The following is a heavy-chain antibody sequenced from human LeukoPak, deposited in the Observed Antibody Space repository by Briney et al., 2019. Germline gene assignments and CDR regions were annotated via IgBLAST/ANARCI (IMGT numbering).Heavy chain of an antibody. J-gene: IGHJ4*02. CDR3: ARDQWLDFDY. V-gene: IGHV4-34*01. D-gene: IGHD6-19*01. Sequence: SETLSLTCAVYGGSFSGYYWSWIRQPPGKGLEWIGEINHCGSTNYNPSLKSRVTISVDTSKNQFSLKLSSVTAADTAVYYCARDQWLDFDYWGQGTLVTVSS. CDR1: GGSFSGYY. CDR2: INHCGST.